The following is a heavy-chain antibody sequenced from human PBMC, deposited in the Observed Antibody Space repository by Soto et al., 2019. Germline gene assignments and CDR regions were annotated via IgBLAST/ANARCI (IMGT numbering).Heavy chain of an antibody. J-gene: IGHJ6*02. V-gene: IGHV1-18*01. CDR2: ISAYNGNT. D-gene: IGHD5-18*01. Sequence: ASVKVSCKASGHTFTSYGISWVRQAPGQGLEWMGWISAYNGNTNYAQKLQGRVTMTTDTSTSTAYMELRSLRSDDTAVYYCAREDGGYSYGKYYYYGMDVWGQGTTVTVSS. CDR3: AREDGGYSYGKYYYYGMDV. CDR1: GHTFTSYG.